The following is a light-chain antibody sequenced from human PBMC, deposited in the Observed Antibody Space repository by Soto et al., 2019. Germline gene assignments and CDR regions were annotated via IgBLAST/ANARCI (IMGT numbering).Light chain of an antibody. J-gene: IGLJ1*01. CDR2: RNN. CDR3: EAWHDNLSGYYV. V-gene: IGLV1-47*01. Sequence: QSVLTQPPSASGTPGQRVTISCSGSSANIGSNYVYWYQQLPGTAPKLLIYRNNQRPSGVPDRFSGSKSGTSASLAISGLRSEDEADYYCEAWHDNLSGYYVFGTGTKVTVL. CDR1: SANIGSNY.